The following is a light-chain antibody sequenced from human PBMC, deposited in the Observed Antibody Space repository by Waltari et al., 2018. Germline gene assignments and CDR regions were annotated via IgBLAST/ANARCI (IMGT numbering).Light chain of an antibody. Sequence: EILLTQSPVTLSVSPGERATLSCKASQSVRSYLAWYQQKPGQAPRLLIYDASNRASGFPARFSGSGSGTDFTLTISNLEPEDFAVYYCQQRHDWPLNFGGGTKLEIK. J-gene: IGKJ4*01. V-gene: IGKV3-11*01. CDR1: QSVRSY. CDR3: QQRHDWPLN. CDR2: DAS.